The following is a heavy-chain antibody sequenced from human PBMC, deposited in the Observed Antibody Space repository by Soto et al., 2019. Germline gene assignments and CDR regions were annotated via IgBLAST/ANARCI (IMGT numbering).Heavy chain of an antibody. J-gene: IGHJ4*02. V-gene: IGHV3-15*01. CDR1: GFTFSNAW. CDR2: IKSKTDGGTT. Sequence: PGGSLRLSCAASGFTFSNAWMSWVRQAPGKGLEWVGRIKSKTDGGTTDYAAPVKGRFTISRDDSKNTLYLQMDSLKTEDTAVYYCTTPPDTAMALPGDYWGQGTLVTVSS. CDR3: TTPPDTAMALPGDY. D-gene: IGHD5-18*01.